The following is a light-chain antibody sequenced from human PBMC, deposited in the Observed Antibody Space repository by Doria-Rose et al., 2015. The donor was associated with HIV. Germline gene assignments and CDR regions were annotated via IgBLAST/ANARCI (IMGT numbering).Light chain of an antibody. V-gene: IGLV8-61*01. Sequence: QSVVTQEPSSSVSLGGTVTLTCGLTSGPVTGAYYPSWHQQTPGQAPRTLIYNTYSLSSVVSDRSSGSILGNKAALTISGAQADDESDYYCVLYMGSGIWMFGGGTKLTVL. J-gene: IGLJ3*02. CDR1: SGPVTGAYY. CDR2: NTY. CDR3: VLYMGSGIWM.